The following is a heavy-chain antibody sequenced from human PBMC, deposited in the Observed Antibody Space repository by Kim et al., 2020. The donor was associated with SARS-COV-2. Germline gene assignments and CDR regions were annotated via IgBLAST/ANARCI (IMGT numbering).Heavy chain of an antibody. J-gene: IGHJ2*01. CDR2: IYYSGST. D-gene: IGHD3-22*01. CDR3: ARERSGYYQLIGSRDWYFEL. V-gene: IGHV4-59*13. Sequence: SETLSLTCTVSGGSISSYYWSWIRQPPGKGLEWIGYIYYSGSTNHNPSLKSRVTISVDTSKNQFSLKLSSVTAADTAVYYCARERSGYYQLIGSRDWYFELWGRGTLVTVSS. CDR1: GGSISSYY.